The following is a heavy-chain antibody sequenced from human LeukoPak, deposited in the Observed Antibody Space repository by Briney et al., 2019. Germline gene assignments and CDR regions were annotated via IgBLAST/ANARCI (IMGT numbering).Heavy chain of an antibody. V-gene: IGHV3-30*04. CDR1: GFDFSSYV. J-gene: IGHJ4*02. D-gene: IGHD3-10*01. CDR2: ISHDGSNR. CDR3: VRDISGEKSFDY. Sequence: GGSLRLSCAASGFDFSSYVMHWVRQAPGKGLERVAVISHDGSNRYYADSVKGRFTISRDNSVNTLDLQMNSLGGEDTAMYYCVRDISGEKSFDYWGQGTLVTVSS.